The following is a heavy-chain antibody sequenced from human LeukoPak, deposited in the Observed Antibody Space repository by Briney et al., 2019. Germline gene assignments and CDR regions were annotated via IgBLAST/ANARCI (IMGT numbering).Heavy chain of an antibody. Sequence: TGGSLRLSCAASGFTFSSYSMNWVRQAPGKGLEWVSSISSSSSYIYYADSVKGRFTISRDNAKNSLYLQMNSLRAEDTAVYYCARDFQRGDAFDIWGQGTMVTVSS. CDR3: ARDFQRGDAFDI. CDR2: ISSSSSYI. V-gene: IGHV3-21*01. CDR1: GFTFSSYS. J-gene: IGHJ3*02.